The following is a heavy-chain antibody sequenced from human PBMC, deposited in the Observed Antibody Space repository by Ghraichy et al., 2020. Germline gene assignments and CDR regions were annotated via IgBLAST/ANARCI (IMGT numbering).Heavy chain of an antibody. CDR1: GYTFTGYY. CDR3: ARSYPIAVAGINY. CDR2: INPNSGGT. D-gene: IGHD6-19*01. Sequence: ASVKVSCKASGYTFTGYYMHWVRQAPGQGLEWMGWINPNSGGTNYAQKFQGRVTMTRDTSISTAYMELSRLRSDDTAVYYCARSYPIAVAGINYWGQGTLVTVSS. V-gene: IGHV1-2*02. J-gene: IGHJ4*02.